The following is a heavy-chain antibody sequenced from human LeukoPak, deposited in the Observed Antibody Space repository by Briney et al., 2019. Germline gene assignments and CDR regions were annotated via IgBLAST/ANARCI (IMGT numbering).Heavy chain of an antibody. Sequence: GGSLRLSCAASGFTFTSAWMSWVRQAPGKGLEWVGRIKGKTAAGAPDYVASVKGRFTISRDDSKNTLFLQMNSLRTEDTAVYYCITGDYDFWSGFYSPNHYFDYWGQGTLVTVSS. V-gene: IGHV3-15*01. CDR1: GFTFTSAW. CDR3: ITGDYDFWSGFYSPNHYFDY. CDR2: IKGKTAAGAP. J-gene: IGHJ4*02. D-gene: IGHD3-3*01.